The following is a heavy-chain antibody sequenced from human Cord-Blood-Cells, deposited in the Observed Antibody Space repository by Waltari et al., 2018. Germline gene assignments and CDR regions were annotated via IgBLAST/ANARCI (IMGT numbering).Heavy chain of an antibody. CDR2: IVPIFGTA. J-gene: IGHJ4*02. CDR3: ARLGEDGYNFDY. Sequence: QVQLVQSGAEVKKPGSSVKVSCKASGGTFSSYAISWVRQAPGQGLEWMGGIVPIFGTANSAKKLQGRVTITADESTSTAYMELSSLRSEDTAVYYCARLGEDGYNFDYWGQGTLVTVSS. V-gene: IGHV1-69*01. D-gene: IGHD5-12*01. CDR1: GGTFSSYA.